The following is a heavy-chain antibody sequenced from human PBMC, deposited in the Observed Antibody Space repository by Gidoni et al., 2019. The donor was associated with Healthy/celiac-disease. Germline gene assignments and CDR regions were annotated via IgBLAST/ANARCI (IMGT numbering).Heavy chain of an antibody. CDR3: AKDSVDTAMVNYYYMDV. D-gene: IGHD5-18*01. CDR2: ISYEGSNK. J-gene: IGHJ6*03. Sequence: QVKLVESGGGVVQPGWSLRLPWAASGFTFSSYGMHWVRQAPGKGLEWVAVISYEGSNKYYADSVKGRFTISRDNSKNTLYLQMNSLRAEDTAVYYCAKDSVDTAMVNYYYMDVWGKGTTVTVSS. V-gene: IGHV3-30*18. CDR1: GFTFSSYG.